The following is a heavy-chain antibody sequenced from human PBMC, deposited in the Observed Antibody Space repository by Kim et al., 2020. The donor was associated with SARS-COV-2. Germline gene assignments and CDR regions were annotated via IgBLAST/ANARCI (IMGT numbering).Heavy chain of an antibody. CDR1: GFTFSSYW. CDR2: IKQDGSEK. V-gene: IGHV3-7*01. Sequence: GGSLRLSCAASGFTFSSYWMSWVRQAPGKGLEWVANIKQDGSEKYYVDSVKGRFTISRDNAKNSLYLQMNSLRAEDTAVYYCARSKGYSYGSGNYGMDVRGKGTKVTVPS. D-gene: IGHD5-18*01. J-gene: IGHJ6*04. CDR3: ARSKGYSYGSGNYGMDV.